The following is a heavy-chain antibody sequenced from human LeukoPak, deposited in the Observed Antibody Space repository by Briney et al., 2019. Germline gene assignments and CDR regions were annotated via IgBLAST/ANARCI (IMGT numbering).Heavy chain of an antibody. CDR2: INHSGST. V-gene: IGHV4-34*01. D-gene: IGHD5-12*01. J-gene: IGHJ6*02. CDR3: ARGVWLRMGYYYGMDV. CDR1: GGSFSGYY. Sequence: SETLSLTCAVYGGSFSGYYWSWIRQPPGKGLEWIGEINHSGSTNYNPSLKSRVTISVDTSKNQSSLKLSAVAAADTAVYYCARGVWLRMGYYYGMDVWGQGTTVTVSS.